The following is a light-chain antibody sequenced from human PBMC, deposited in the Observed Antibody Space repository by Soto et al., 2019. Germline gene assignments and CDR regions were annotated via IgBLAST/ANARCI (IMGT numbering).Light chain of an antibody. J-gene: IGLJ2*01. CDR3: QSYDGSNPDVV. CDR1: SGSIATNY. V-gene: IGLV6-57*02. Sequence: FMLTQPHSVSESPGKTVTISCTGSSGSIATNYVQWYQQRPVSAPTTVIYEDTQRPSGVPERFSGSIDSSSNSASLTISGLKTEDEADYYCQSYDGSNPDVVFGGGTKLTVL. CDR2: EDT.